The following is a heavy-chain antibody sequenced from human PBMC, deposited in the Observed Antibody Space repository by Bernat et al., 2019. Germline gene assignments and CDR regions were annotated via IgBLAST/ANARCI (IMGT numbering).Heavy chain of an antibody. D-gene: IGHD1-1*01. V-gene: IGHV3-13*01. J-gene: IGHJ3*02. CDR1: GFTFSDYD. CDR2: IGTGGDT. Sequence: EVQLVESGGGLVEPGGSLRLSCAASGFTFSDYDMHWVRQSAGKGLEWVSAIGTGGDTDYPGSVEGRFTISRENAKNSLYLQMNSLRAEDTAVYYCARERQGEQLEACDIWGQGTMVRVSS. CDR3: ARERQGEQLEACDI.